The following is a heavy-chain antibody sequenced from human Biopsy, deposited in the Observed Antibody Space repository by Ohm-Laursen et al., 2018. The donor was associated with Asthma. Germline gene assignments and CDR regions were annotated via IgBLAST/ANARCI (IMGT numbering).Heavy chain of an antibody. CDR3: ARGWNCGGDCYSLDS. CDR1: GDSIDSGDYS. J-gene: IGHJ4*02. D-gene: IGHD2-21*02. CDR2: IYRNGGT. Sequence: SQTLSLTCAVSGDSIDSGDYSWTWIRQSPGVGLEWIGYIYRNGGTCYNPTLKNRVTISIDRSKNQFSLRLRSVTAADTAVYYCARGWNCGGDCYSLDSWGQGTLVTVSS. V-gene: IGHV4-30-2*06.